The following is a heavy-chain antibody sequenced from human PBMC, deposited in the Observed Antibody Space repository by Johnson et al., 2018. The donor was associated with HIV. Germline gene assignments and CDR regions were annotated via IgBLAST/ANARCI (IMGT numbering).Heavy chain of an antibody. D-gene: IGHD6-13*01. J-gene: IGHJ3*02. V-gene: IGHV3-30*14. Sequence: QVQLVESGGGVVQPGRSLRLSCAASGFTFSSYAMHWVRQAPGKGLEWVAVISYDGSNKYYADSVKGRFTISRDNSKNTLYLQMNSLRAEDTAVDYCARDDSRDGKSFDIWGQGTMVTVSS. CDR2: ISYDGSNK. CDR3: ARDDSRDGKSFDI. CDR1: GFTFSSYA.